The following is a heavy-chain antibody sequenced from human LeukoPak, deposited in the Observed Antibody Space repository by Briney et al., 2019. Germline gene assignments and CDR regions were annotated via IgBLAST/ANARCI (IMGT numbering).Heavy chain of an antibody. D-gene: IGHD1-7*01. CDR1: GGSISSGGYY. CDR3: AGAVPDNWNYVTYFDY. Sequence: SETLSLTCTVSGGSISSGGYYWSWIRQHPGKGLEWIGYIYYSGSTYYNPSLKSRVTISVDTSKNQFSLKLSSVTAADTAVYYCAGAVPDNWNYVTYFDYWGQGTLVTVSS. V-gene: IGHV4-31*03. CDR2: IYYSGST. J-gene: IGHJ4*02.